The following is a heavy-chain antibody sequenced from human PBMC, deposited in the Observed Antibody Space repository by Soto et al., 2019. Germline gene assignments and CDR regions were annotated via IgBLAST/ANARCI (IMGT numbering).Heavy chain of an antibody. D-gene: IGHD5-12*01. CDR1: GFTFSSYA. Sequence: EVQLLESGGGLVQPGGSLRLSCAASGFTFSSYAMSWVRQAPGKGLEWVSAISGSGGSTYYADSVKGRFTISRDNSKNTLYLQMNSLRADDTAVYYCAKVEGRDGYNRPGNYWGQGTLVTVSS. CDR3: AKVEGRDGYNRPGNY. J-gene: IGHJ4*02. CDR2: ISGSGGST. V-gene: IGHV3-23*01.